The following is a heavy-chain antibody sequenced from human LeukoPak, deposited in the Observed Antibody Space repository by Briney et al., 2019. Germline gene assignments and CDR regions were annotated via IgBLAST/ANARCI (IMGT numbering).Heavy chain of an antibody. D-gene: IGHD6-13*01. CDR2: ISWNSGSI. Sequence: GGSLRLSCAASGFTFDDYAMHWVRQAPGKGLEWVSGISWNSGSIGYADSVKGRFTISRDNAKNSLYLQMNSLRAEDTALYYCAKEGEQQLASDYWGQGTLVTVSS. CDR3: AKEGEQQLASDY. CDR1: GFTFDDYA. J-gene: IGHJ4*02. V-gene: IGHV3-9*01.